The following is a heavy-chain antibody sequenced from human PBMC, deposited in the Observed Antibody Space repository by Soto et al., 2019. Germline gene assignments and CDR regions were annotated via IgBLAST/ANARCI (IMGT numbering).Heavy chain of an antibody. CDR1: GFTFSSYD. D-gene: IGHD3-16*01. V-gene: IGHV3-64*01. CDR3: VRDTSFDY. Sequence: EVPLVESGGGLVQPGGSLRLSCAASGFTFSSYDMHWVRQAPGKGLEYISAISSNGGITYYANSVKGRFTISRDNSKNMMYLRMGSLRAEDMAVYYCVRDTSFDYWGQGTLVTVSS. J-gene: IGHJ4*02. CDR2: ISSNGGIT.